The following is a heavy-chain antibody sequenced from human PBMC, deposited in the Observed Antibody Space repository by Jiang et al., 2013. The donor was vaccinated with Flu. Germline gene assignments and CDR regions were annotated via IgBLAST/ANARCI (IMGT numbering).Heavy chain of an antibody. D-gene: IGHD6-19*01. CDR3: ASFSSAWARGLGY. V-gene: IGHV4-59*08. CDR2: IYYTGDT. Sequence: LLKPSETLSLTCTVSGDSISSYYWTWIRQPPGKGLEWIGYIYYTGDTYHNPSLKSRLTLSVDTSKNQLSLKLSSVTAADTTVYYCASFSSAWARGLGYWGQGTLVTVSS. CDR1: GDSISSYY. J-gene: IGHJ4*02.